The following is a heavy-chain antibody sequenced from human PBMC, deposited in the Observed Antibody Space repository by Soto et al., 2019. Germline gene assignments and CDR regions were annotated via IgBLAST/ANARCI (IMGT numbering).Heavy chain of an antibody. CDR3: AREAWVTVTLNGYYYYYYMDV. J-gene: IGHJ6*03. CDR1: GFTFSSYS. V-gene: IGHV3-48*01. CDR2: ISSSSSTI. Sequence: GGSLRLSCAASGFTFSSYSMNWVRQAPGKGLEWVSYISSSSSTIYYADSVKGRFTISRDNAKNSLYLQMNSLRAEDTAVYYCAREAWVTVTLNGYYYYYYMDVWGKGTTVTVSS. D-gene: IGHD4-17*01.